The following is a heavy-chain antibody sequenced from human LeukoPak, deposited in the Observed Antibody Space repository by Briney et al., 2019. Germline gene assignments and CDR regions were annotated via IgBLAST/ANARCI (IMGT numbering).Heavy chain of an antibody. V-gene: IGHV4-4*02. CDR3: ARVSSGDIAAAGT. CDR1: GGSISSSNW. J-gene: IGHJ5*02. Sequence: SGTLSLTCAVSGGSISSSNWWSWVRQPPGKGLEWIGEIYHSGSTNYNPSLKSRVTISVDKSKNQFSLKLSSVTAADTAVYYCARVSSGDIAAAGTWGQGTLVTVSS. CDR2: IYHSGST. D-gene: IGHD6-13*01.